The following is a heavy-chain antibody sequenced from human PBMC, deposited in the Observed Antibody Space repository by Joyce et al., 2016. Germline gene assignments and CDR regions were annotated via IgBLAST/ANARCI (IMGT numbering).Heavy chain of an antibody. Sequence: QVQLKELGPGLVKPSGTLSLTCAVSGGSFRSDNWWNWVRQPPGKGLEWIGDSSHTGTTNYHPSLKSRVTISVDKSKNQLSLRLTSVTAADTAVYYCATAEGISPSYYFYGMDVWGQGITVTVSS. CDR3: ATAEGISPSYYFYGMDV. D-gene: IGHD1-14*01. J-gene: IGHJ6*02. V-gene: IGHV4-4*02. CDR2: SSHTGTT. CDR1: GGSFRSDNW.